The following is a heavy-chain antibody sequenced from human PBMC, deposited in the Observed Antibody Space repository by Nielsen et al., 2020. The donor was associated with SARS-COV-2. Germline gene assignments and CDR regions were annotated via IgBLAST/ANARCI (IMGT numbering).Heavy chain of an antibody. CDR1: GFTFSSYG. CDR3: AKDADIAAAGYYFDY. D-gene: IGHD6-13*01. V-gene: IGHV3-30*02. J-gene: IGHJ4*02. CDR2: IRYDGSNK. Sequence: GGSLRLPCAASGFTFSSYGMHWVRQAPGKGLEWVAVIRYDGSNKYYADSVKGRFTISRDNSKNTLYLQMNSLRAEDTAVYYCAKDADIAAAGYYFDYWGQGTLVTVSS.